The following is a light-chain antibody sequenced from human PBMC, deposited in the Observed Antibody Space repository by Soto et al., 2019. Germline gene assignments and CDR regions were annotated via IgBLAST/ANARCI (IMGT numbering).Light chain of an antibody. Sequence: DIQMTQSPSSLSASVVDRVTITCRASQNIKKYLNWYQQKPGKAPNLLIYTASSLQVGLPSRFSGSGSGTDFTLTISSLQPEDSATYYCQQSFGTPLTFGGGTRWIS. CDR2: TAS. J-gene: IGKJ4*01. V-gene: IGKV1-39*01. CDR3: QQSFGTPLT. CDR1: QNIKKY.